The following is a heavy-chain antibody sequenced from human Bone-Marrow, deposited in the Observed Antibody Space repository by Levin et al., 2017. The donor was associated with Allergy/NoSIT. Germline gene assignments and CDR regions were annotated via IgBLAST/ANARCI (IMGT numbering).Heavy chain of an antibody. CDR1: GFTFSSYA. Sequence: LSLTCAASGFTFSSYAMHWVRQAPGKGLEWVAVISYDGSNKYYADSVKGRFTISRDNSKNTLYLQMNSLRAEDTAVYYCARHTQLAEWRGYFDYWGQGTLVTVSS. J-gene: IGHJ4*02. D-gene: IGHD3-3*01. CDR3: ARHTQLAEWRGYFDY. V-gene: IGHV3-30-3*01. CDR2: ISYDGSNK.